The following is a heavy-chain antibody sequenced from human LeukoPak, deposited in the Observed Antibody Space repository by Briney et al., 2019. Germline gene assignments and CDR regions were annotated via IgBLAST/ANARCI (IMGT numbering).Heavy chain of an antibody. CDR2: IISDLRDTT. V-gene: IGHV3-53*01. J-gene: IGHJ4*02. Sequence: PGGSLRLSCTASGFSVSSNYMSWVRQAPGKGLEWVSVIISDLRDTTYYMDSVKGRFTISRDKSKNTVFLQMNSLRAEDTAVYYCARWSRGFDYWGQGTLVTVSS. CDR3: ARWSRGFDY. CDR1: GFSVSSNY.